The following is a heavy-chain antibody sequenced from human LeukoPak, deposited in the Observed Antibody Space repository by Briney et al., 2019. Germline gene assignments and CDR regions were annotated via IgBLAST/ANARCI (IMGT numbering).Heavy chain of an antibody. J-gene: IGHJ6*03. Sequence: SGGSLRLSCAASGFTFSSYAMSWVRQAPGKGLEWVSAISGSGGSTYYADSVKGRFTISRDNSKNTLYLQMNSLRAEDTAVYYCAKGGRGRGIYYPTTYYYYMDVWGKGTTVTVSS. V-gene: IGHV3-23*01. D-gene: IGHD3-10*01. CDR1: GFTFSSYA. CDR3: AKGGRGRGIYYPTTYYYYMDV. CDR2: ISGSGGST.